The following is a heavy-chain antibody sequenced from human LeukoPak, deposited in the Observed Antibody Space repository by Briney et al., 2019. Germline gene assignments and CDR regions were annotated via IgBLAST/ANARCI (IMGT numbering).Heavy chain of an antibody. D-gene: IGHD3-22*01. CDR2: INPIFGTA. Sequence: SVKVSCKASGGTFSSYAISWVRQAPGQGLEWMGRINPIFGTANYAQKFQGRVTISTDESTSTAYMGLSSLRSEDTAVYYCATSPHITMLVAGPFDYWGQGTLVTVSS. J-gene: IGHJ4*02. V-gene: IGHV1-69*05. CDR3: ATSPHITMLVAGPFDY. CDR1: GGTFSSYA.